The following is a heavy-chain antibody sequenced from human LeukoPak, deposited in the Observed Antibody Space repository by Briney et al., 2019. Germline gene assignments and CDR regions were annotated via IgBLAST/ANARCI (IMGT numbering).Heavy chain of an antibody. D-gene: IGHD3-16*01. Sequence: GGSLRLSCAASGFTFSNVWMTWVRQAPGRGLEWVGRIQRKTDGGTTDYAAAVKGRFIISRDDSKNTLYLQMNSLKTEDTAIYYCTSTLGHWGQGTLVTVSS. CDR3: TSTLGH. CDR2: IQRKTDGGTT. J-gene: IGHJ4*02. CDR1: GFTFSNVW. V-gene: IGHV3-15*01.